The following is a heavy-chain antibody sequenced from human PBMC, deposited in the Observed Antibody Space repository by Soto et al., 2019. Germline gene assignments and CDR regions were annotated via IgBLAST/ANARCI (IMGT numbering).Heavy chain of an antibody. CDR2: IIPIFGTA. Sequence: ASVKVSCKASGGTLSSYAISWVRQAPGQGLEWMGGIIPIFGTANYAQKFQGRVTITADESTSTAYMELSSLRSEDTAVYYCAKTTVTTFVRYYYGMDVWGQGTTVTVSS. V-gene: IGHV1-69*13. J-gene: IGHJ6*02. CDR3: AKTTVTTFVRYYYGMDV. D-gene: IGHD4-4*01. CDR1: GGTLSSYA.